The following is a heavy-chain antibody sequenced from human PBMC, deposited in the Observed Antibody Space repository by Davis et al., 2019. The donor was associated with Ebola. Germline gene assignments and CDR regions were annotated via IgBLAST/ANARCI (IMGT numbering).Heavy chain of an antibody. J-gene: IGHJ4*02. V-gene: IGHV3-7*01. CDR3: AKSGWGAYGYGAKSD. D-gene: IGHD5-12*01. Sequence: GESLKISCAASGFTFSSYDMHWVRQAPGKGLEWVANIKQRGSEKYYADSVKGRFTISRDNAKTSLYLQMNSLRVEDTAVYFCAKSGWGAYGYGAKSDWGQGTLVTVSS. CDR2: IKQRGSEK. CDR1: GFTFSSYD.